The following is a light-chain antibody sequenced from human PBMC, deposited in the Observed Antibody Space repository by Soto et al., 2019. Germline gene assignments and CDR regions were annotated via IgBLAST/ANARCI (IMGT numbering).Light chain of an antibody. CDR3: SSYTSSSTHYV. J-gene: IGLJ1*01. Sequence: QSVLTQPASVSGSPGQSITISCTRTSSDVGGFNYVSWYQQHPGKAPKLMIYDVSNRPSGVSNRFSASKSGNTASLTISGLQAEDEADYYCSSYTSSSTHYVFGGGTKLTVL. CDR1: SSDVGGFNY. V-gene: IGLV2-14*01. CDR2: DVS.